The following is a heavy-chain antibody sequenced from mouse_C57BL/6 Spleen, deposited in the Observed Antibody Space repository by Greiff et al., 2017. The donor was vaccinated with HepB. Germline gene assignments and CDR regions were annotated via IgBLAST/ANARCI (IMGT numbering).Heavy chain of an antibody. Sequence: QVQLQQSGAELVKPGASVKISCKASGYAFSSYWMNWVKQRPGKGLEWIGQIYPGDGDTNYNGKFKGKATLTADKSSSTAYMQLSSLTSEDSAVYFCARSTYDYDEGFAYWGQGTLVTVSA. D-gene: IGHD2-4*01. V-gene: IGHV1-80*01. CDR1: GYAFSSYW. CDR2: IYPGDGDT. J-gene: IGHJ3*01. CDR3: ARSTYDYDEGFAY.